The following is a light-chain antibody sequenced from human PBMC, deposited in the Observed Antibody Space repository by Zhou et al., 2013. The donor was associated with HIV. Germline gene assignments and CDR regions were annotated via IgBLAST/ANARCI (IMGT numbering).Light chain of an antibody. CDR1: QSISSY. V-gene: IGKV1-17*01. Sequence: DIQMTQSPSSLSASVGDRVTITCRASQSISSYLNWYQQKPGKAPKLLIFAASSLQSGVPSRFSGSGSGTEFTLTIYSLQPEDFATYYCQQLNSYPLTFGGGTKVEIK. CDR2: AAS. CDR3: QQLNSYPLT. J-gene: IGKJ4*01.